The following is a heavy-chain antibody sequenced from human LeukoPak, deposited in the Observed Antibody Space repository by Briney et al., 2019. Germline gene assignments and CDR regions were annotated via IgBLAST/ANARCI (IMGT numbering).Heavy chain of an antibody. J-gene: IGHJ4*02. D-gene: IGHD6-19*01. Sequence: GGSLRLSCAASGFTFNNAWMNWIRQAPGKGLEWVSVIYSGGSTYYADSVKGRFTISRDNSKNTLYLQMNSLRAEDTAVYYCARSRGSGLEGWGQGTLVTVSS. CDR3: ARSRGSGLEG. V-gene: IGHV3-53*01. CDR1: GFTFNNAW. CDR2: IYSGGST.